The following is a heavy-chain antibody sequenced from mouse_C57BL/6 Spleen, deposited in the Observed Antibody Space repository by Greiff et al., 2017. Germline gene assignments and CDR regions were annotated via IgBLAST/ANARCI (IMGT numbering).Heavy chain of an antibody. CDR3: ASERAYYSNCWAMDY. CDR1: GFNIKDYY. V-gene: IGHV14-2*01. J-gene: IGHJ4*01. Sequence: VQLQQSGAELVKPGASVKLSCTASGFNIKDYYMHWVKQRPEQGLEWIGRIDPEDGETKYTPKFQGKATLTADTSSNTAYMQLSSLTSAHTAVYFCASERAYYSNCWAMDYWGQGTSVTVSS. CDR2: IDPEDGET. D-gene: IGHD2-5*01.